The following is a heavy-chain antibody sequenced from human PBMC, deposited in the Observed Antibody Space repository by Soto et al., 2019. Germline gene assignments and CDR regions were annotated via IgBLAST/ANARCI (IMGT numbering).Heavy chain of an antibody. V-gene: IGHV3-48*02. Sequence: GGSLRLSCAASGFTFSSYSMNWVRQAPGKGLEWVSYISTRSNSIYYGDSVKGRFTISRDNARNSMFLQMNSLRDEDTAVYYCARDRLPERLASADGTVRVYPPPYYYGMDVWGQGTTVTVSS. CDR2: ISTRSNSI. CDR3: ARDRLPERLASADGTVRVYPPPYYYGMDV. CDR1: GFTFSSYS. D-gene: IGHD2-8*01. J-gene: IGHJ6*02.